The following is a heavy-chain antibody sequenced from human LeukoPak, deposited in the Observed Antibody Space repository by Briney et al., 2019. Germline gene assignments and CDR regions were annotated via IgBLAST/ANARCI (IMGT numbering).Heavy chain of an antibody. V-gene: IGHV3-23*01. CDR3: AKGSGYSSGCCGMDV. CDR1: GFTFSNYA. CDR2: ISGSGGNT. D-gene: IGHD6-19*01. J-gene: IGHJ6*02. Sequence: GGSLRLSCAASGFTFSNYAMSWVRQAPGKGLEWVSVISGSGGNTCYADSVKGRFTISRDNSKNTLYLQMNSLRAEDTAVYYCAKGSGYSSGCCGMDVWGQGTTVTVSS.